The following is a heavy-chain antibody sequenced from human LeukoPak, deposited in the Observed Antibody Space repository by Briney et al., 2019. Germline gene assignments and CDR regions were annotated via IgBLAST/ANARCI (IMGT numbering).Heavy chain of an antibody. CDR1: GYTFTGYY. D-gene: IGHD6-13*01. J-gene: IGHJ4*02. CDR3: ARESASIAAAGPLDY. V-gene: IGHV1-2*02. CDR2: INANSGGT. Sequence: ASGKVSCKASGYTFTGYYMHWARQAPGQGLEWMGWINANSGGTNYAQKFQGRVTMTRDTSISTAYMEVSRLRSDDTAVYYCARESASIAAAGPLDYWGQGTLVTVSS.